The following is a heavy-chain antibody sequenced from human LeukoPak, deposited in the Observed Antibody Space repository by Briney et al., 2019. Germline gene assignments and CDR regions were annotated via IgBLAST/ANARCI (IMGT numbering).Heavy chain of an antibody. CDR3: TKDANEFGDSYFDS. CDR1: GFTFSYFG. D-gene: IGHD3-10*01. J-gene: IGHJ5*01. Sequence: GGSLRLSCEASGFTFSYFGMHWVRQAPGKGLEWVAVIWSDGSHKYYAASVKGRFIVSRENSKNTLYLQMHSLRAADTSVYFCTKDANEFGDSYFDSWGQGTLVTVSS. V-gene: IGHV3-33*03. CDR2: IWSDGSHK.